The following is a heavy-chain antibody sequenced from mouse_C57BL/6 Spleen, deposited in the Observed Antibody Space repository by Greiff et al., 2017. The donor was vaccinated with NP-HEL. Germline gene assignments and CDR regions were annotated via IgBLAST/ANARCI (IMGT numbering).Heavy chain of an antibody. V-gene: IGHV3-6*01. J-gene: IGHJ4*01. CDR1: GYSITSGYY. Sequence: EVQVVESGPGLVKPSQSLSLTCSVTGYSITSGYYWNWIRQFPGNKLEWMGYISYDGSNNYNPSLKNRISITRDTSKNQFFLKLNSVTTEDTATYYCARESYAMDYWGQGTSVTVSS. CDR2: ISYDGSN. CDR3: ARESYAMDY.